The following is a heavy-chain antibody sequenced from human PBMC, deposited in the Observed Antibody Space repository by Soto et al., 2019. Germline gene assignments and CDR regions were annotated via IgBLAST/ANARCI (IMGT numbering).Heavy chain of an antibody. Sequence: SLRLSCAASGFTFSSYSMHWVRQAPGKGLEWVAVIWYDGSNKYYADSVKGRFTISRDNSKNTLYLQMNSLRAEDTAVYYCARSFPLSTIFGVVILKDNWFDPWGQGTLVTVSS. V-gene: IGHV3-33*01. CDR1: GFTFSSYS. CDR3: ARSFPLSTIFGVVILKDNWFDP. J-gene: IGHJ5*02. D-gene: IGHD3-3*01. CDR2: IWYDGSNK.